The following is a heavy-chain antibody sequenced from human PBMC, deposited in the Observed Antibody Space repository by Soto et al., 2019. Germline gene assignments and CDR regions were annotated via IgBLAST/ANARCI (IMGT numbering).Heavy chain of an antibody. Sequence: GGSLRLSCAASGFIFSSYAMNWVRQAPGKGLEWVSTISGSVRSTYYADSVKGRFTISRDNSKNTLYLQMNSLRAEDTAIYYCAKLTGSGWYGDYYYYDMDVWGQGTTVTVSS. J-gene: IGHJ6*02. V-gene: IGHV3-23*01. CDR2: ISGSVRST. D-gene: IGHD6-19*01. CDR3: AKLTGSGWYGDYYYYDMDV. CDR1: GFIFSSYA.